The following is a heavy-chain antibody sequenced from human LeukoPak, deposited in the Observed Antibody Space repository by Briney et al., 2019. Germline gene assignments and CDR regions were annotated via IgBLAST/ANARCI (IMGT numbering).Heavy chain of an antibody. J-gene: IGHJ4*02. CDR1: GLTFNNAW. D-gene: IGHD2-15*01. V-gene: IGHV3-15*01. CDR2: IRSRSAGGTT. Sequence: GGSLSLSCAASGLTFNNAWMSWVRQAPGKGLEWVGRIRSRSAGGTTDYGAPVKGRFTISRDDSKNTLYLQMNSLKTEDTVVYYCSTGGGTHDYWGQGTLVTVS. CDR3: STGGGTHDY.